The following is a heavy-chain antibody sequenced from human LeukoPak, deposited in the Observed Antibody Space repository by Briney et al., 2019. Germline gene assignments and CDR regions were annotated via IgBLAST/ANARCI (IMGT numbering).Heavy chain of an antibody. D-gene: IGHD5-24*01. V-gene: IGHV3-21*01. CDR3: AREGWLQYFDY. Sequence: SGGSLRLSCAASGFTFSSYSMNWVRQAPGKGREWVSSISSSSSYIYYADSVKGRFTISRDNAKNSLYLQMNSLRAEDTAVYYCAREGWLQYFDYWGQGTLVTVSS. CDR1: GFTFSSYS. J-gene: IGHJ4*02. CDR2: ISSSSSYI.